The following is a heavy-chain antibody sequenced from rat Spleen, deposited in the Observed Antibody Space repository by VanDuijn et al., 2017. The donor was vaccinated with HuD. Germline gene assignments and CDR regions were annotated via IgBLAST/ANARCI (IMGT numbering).Heavy chain of an antibody. CDR1: GFTFSNYG. CDR3: VSEEFGVRD. D-gene: IGHD4-3*01. Sequence: EVQLVESGGGLVQPGKSMKLSCAASGFTFSNYGMAWVRQAPKKGLDWVASISYDGGSTYYRDSVKGRFPISRDNAKSNLYLQMDSPRYEETAIYYCVSEEFGVRDWGQGVMVTVSS. CDR2: ISYDGGST. V-gene: IGHV5S11*01. J-gene: IGHJ2*01.